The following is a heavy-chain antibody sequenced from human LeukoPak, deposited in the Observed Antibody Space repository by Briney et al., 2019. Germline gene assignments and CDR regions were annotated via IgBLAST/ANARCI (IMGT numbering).Heavy chain of an antibody. J-gene: IGHJ4*02. V-gene: IGHV3-23*01. CDR1: GFTFSSYS. Sequence: GGSLRLSCAASGFTFSSYSMNWVRQAPGKGLEWVSVISDSGGKTHYADSVKGRFTISRDNSKNTLYLQMNSLRLEDTAVYYCATRPGYRAFDYWGQGTLVPVSS. CDR2: ISDSGGKT. CDR3: ATRPGYRAFDY. D-gene: IGHD1-1*01.